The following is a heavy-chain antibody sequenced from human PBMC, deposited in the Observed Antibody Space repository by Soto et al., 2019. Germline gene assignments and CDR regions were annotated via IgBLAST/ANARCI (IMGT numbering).Heavy chain of an antibody. CDR1: GFTFSSYG. Sequence: QVQLVESGGGVVQPGRSLRLSCAASGFTFSSYGMHWVRQAPGKGLEWVAVIWYDGSNKYYADSVKGRVTISRDNSKKTLYLKMNSLRAEDTAVYYCARKGLTTVTSLDYWGQGTLVTVSS. J-gene: IGHJ4*02. D-gene: IGHD4-17*01. CDR3: ARKGLTTVTSLDY. CDR2: IWYDGSNK. V-gene: IGHV3-33*01.